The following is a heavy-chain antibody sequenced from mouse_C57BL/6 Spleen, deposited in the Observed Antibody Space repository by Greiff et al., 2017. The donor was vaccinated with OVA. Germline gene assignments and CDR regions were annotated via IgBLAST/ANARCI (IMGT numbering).Heavy chain of an antibody. D-gene: IGHD4-1*01. CDR3: TRKANWAFAY. CDR1: GYTFTDYE. CDR2: IDPETGGT. V-gene: IGHV1-15*01. J-gene: IGHJ3*01. Sequence: QVQLQQSGAELVRPGASVTLSCKASGYTFTDYEMHWVKQTPVHGLEWIGAIDPETGGTAYNQKFKGKAILTADKSSSTAYMELRSLTSEDSAVYYCTRKANWAFAYWGQGTLVTVSA.